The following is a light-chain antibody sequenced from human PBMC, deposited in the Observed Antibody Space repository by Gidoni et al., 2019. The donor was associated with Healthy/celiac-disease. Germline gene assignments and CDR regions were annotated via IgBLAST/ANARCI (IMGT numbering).Light chain of an antibody. V-gene: IGLV1-44*01. J-gene: IGLJ2*01. CDR2: SNN. Sequence: QSVLTQPPSASGTPGQRVTIYCSGSSSNIGSNTVNCYQQLPGTAPKLLIDSNNQRPSGVPDRFSGSKSGTSASLAISGLQSEDDADYYCAAWYDSLNGVVFGGGTKLTVL. CDR1: SSNIGSNT. CDR3: AAWYDSLNGVV.